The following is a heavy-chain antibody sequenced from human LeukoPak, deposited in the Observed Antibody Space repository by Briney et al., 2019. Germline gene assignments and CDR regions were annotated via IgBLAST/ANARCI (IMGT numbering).Heavy chain of an antibody. CDR2: IYYSGST. J-gene: IGHJ4*02. D-gene: IGHD6-19*01. V-gene: IGHV4-59*08. Sequence: TSETLSLTCTVSGGSISSYYWSWVRQPPGKGLEWIGYIYYSGSTNYNPSLKSRVTISADTSKNQLSLKLSSATAADTAVYYCARHGGSGWSDFDYWGQGTLVSVSS. CDR1: GGSISSYY. CDR3: ARHGGSGWSDFDY.